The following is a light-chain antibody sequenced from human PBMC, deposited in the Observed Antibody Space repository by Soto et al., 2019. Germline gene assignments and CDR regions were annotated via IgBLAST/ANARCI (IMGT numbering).Light chain of an antibody. Sequence: EIVLTQSPGTLSLSPGEMDTLSCRASQSVWNNYLACYQQKPGQAPRLVIYGAYWMATGIPDWFSCSGSWTAFTLTISRLEPADFAVYICHKYGSSPPLTFGGGTKVEIK. V-gene: IGKV3-20*01. CDR1: QSVWNNY. CDR2: GAY. CDR3: HKYGSSPPLT. J-gene: IGKJ4*01.